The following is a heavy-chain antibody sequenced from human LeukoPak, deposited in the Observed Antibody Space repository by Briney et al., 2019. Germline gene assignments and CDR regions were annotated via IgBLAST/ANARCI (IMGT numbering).Heavy chain of an antibody. CDR1: GGSISSDY. CDR2: IYYSGST. J-gene: IGHJ3*02. V-gene: IGHV4-59*01. D-gene: IGHD2-21*02. CDR3: ARVPIHDDCLGAFDI. Sequence: PSETLSLTCTVSGGSISSDYWSWIRQPPGKGLEWIGYIYYSGSTNYNPSLKSRVTISVDTSKNQFSLKLSSVTAADTAVYYCARVPIHDDCLGAFDIWGQGTMVTVSS.